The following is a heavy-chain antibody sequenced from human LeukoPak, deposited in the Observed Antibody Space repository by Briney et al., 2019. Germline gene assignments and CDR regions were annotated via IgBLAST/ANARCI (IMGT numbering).Heavy chain of an antibody. Sequence: GRSLRLSCAASGFTFDDYAMHWVRQAPGKGLEWVSGISWNSGSIGYADSVKGRFTICRDNAKNSLYLQMNSLRAEDMALYYCAKDKSRFLEWLSFDYWGQGTLVTVSS. CDR3: AKDKSRFLEWLSFDY. J-gene: IGHJ4*02. D-gene: IGHD3-3*01. CDR1: GFTFDDYA. V-gene: IGHV3-9*03. CDR2: ISWNSGSI.